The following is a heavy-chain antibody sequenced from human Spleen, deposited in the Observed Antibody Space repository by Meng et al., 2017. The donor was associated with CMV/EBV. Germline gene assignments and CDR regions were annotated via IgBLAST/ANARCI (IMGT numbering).Heavy chain of an antibody. CDR2: ISAYNGNT. CDR3: ARGHYFGSGTYYEHDYYSYGMDV. J-gene: IGHJ6*02. Sequence: ASVKVSCKASGYTFTSYGISGVRQAPGQGLEWMGWISAYNGNTNYAQKLQGRVTMTTDTSTSTAYMELRSLRSDDTAVYYCARGHYFGSGTYYEHDYYSYGMDVWGLGTTVTVSS. D-gene: IGHD3-10*01. CDR1: GYTFTSYG. V-gene: IGHV1-18*01.